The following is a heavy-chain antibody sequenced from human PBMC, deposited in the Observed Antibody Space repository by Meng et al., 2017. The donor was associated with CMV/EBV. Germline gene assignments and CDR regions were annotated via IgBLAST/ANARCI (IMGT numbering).Heavy chain of an antibody. Sequence: GGSLRLSCAASGFTFSSYGMHWVRQAPGKGLEWVAFIRYDGSNKYYADSVKGRFTISRDHSKNTLYLQMNSLRAEDTAVYYCATSDYDYNSPPGGDYWGQGTLVTVSS. CDR1: GFTFSSYG. CDR3: ATSDYDYNSPPGGDY. V-gene: IGHV3-30*02. J-gene: IGHJ4*02. CDR2: IRYDGSNK. D-gene: IGHD5-24*01.